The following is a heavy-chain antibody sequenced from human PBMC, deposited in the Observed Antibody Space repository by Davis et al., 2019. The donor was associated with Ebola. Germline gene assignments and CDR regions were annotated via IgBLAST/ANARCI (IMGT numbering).Heavy chain of an antibody. V-gene: IGHV1-18*01. CDR2: ISAYNGNT. J-gene: IGHJ6*02. CDR3: ASGEPVAARPPYDYYGMDV. CDR1: GYTFTSYG. Sequence: AASVKVSCKASGYTFTSYGISWVRQAPGQGLEWMGLISAYNGNTNYAQKLQGRVTMTTDTSTSTAYMELRSLRSDDTAVYYCASGEPVAARPPYDYYGMDVWGQGTTVTVSS. D-gene: IGHD6-6*01.